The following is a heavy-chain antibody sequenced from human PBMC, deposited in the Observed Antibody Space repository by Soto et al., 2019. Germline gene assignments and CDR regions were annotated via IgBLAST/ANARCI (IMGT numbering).Heavy chain of an antibody. CDR1: GFTFSSYA. Sequence: GGSLRLSCAASGFTFSSYAMHWVRQAPGKGLEWVAVISYDGSNKYYADSVKGRFTISRDNSKNTLYLQMNSLRAEDTAVYYCARDQYYGSGSYFAYYFDYWGQGTLVTVSS. J-gene: IGHJ4*02. CDR2: ISYDGSNK. CDR3: ARDQYYGSGSYFAYYFDY. V-gene: IGHV3-30-3*01. D-gene: IGHD3-10*01.